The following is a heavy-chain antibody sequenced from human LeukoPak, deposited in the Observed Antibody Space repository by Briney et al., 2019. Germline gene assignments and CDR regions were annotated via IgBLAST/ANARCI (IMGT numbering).Heavy chain of an antibody. CDR1: GFTFSTYA. CDR2: ISGTGGTT. CDR3: AKNGDRGAYCSGGSCYPYYYYYMDV. J-gene: IGHJ6*03. V-gene: IGHV3-23*01. D-gene: IGHD2-15*01. Sequence: GGSLRLSCAASGFTFSTYAMSWVRQAPGKGLEWVSAISGTGGTTYYADSVKGRFTISRDNSKNTLYLQMNSLRAEDTAVYYCAKNGDRGAYCSGGSCYPYYYYYMDVWGKGTTVTISS.